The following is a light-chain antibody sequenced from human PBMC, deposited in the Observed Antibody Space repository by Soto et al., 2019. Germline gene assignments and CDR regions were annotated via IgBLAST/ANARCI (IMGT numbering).Light chain of an antibody. CDR1: SGSVSTTYY. Sequence: QAVVTQEPSFSVAPGRTVTFTCGLSSGSVSTTYYPSWYQQTPGQAPRTLIYNTDIRSSGVPDRFSGSILGNTAALTITGAQADDESHYYCALYMGSGIWVFGGGTKVTVL. J-gene: IGLJ3*02. CDR3: ALYMGSGIWV. V-gene: IGLV8-61*01. CDR2: NTD.